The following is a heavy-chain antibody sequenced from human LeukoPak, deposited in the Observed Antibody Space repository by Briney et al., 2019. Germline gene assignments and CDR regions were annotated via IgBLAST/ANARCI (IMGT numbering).Heavy chain of an antibody. CDR3: ARGYCSGGSCYPLDAFDI. J-gene: IGHJ3*02. D-gene: IGHD2-15*01. CDR1: GGSLSSYY. V-gene: IGHV4-59*01. Sequence: SETLSLTCTVSGGSLSSYYWSWIRQPPGKGLEWIGYIYYSGSTNYNPSLKSRVTISVDTSKNQFSLKLSSVTAADTAVYYCARGYCSGGSCYPLDAFDIWGQGTMVTVSS. CDR2: IYYSGST.